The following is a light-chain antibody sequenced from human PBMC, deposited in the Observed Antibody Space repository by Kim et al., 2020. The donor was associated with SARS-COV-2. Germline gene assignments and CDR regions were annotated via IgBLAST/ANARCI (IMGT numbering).Light chain of an antibody. Sequence: GQSVTISCSGTRSYVGGYKCVSWYQQHPGKVPKLIIYDVSKRPSGVPDRFSGSESGNTASLTISGLQAEDEADYYCCSYAGSYIWVFGGGTQLTVL. CDR2: DVS. V-gene: IGLV2-11*01. CDR1: RSYVGGYKC. CDR3: CSYAGSYIWV. J-gene: IGLJ2*01.